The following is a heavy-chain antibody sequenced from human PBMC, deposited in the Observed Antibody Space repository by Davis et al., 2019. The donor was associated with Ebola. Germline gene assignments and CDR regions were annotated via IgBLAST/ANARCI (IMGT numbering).Heavy chain of an antibody. CDR2: ISSSGSTI. Sequence: GESLKISCAASGFTFSNYWMSWVRQAPGKGLEWVSYISSSGSTIYYADSVKGRFTISRDNAKNSLYLQMNSLRAEDTAVYYCARDAGEWELLLSFDYWGQGTLVTVSS. CDR1: GFTFSNYW. J-gene: IGHJ4*02. D-gene: IGHD1-26*01. V-gene: IGHV3-11*01. CDR3: ARDAGEWELLLSFDY.